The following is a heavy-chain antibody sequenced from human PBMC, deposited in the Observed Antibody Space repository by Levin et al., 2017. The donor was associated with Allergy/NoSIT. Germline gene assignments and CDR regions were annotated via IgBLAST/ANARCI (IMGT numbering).Heavy chain of an antibody. CDR3: ARRPDYGSGSYWDN. V-gene: IGHV1-2*02. CDR2: INSNSGGT. J-gene: IGHJ4*02. CDR1: GYTFIGYH. D-gene: IGHD3-10*01. Sequence: GESLKISCKASGYTFIGYHIHWVRQAPGQGLEWMGWINSNSGGTNSAQKFQGRVTMTRDTSISTAYMELSRLTSDDTAVYYCARRPDYGSGSYWDNWGQGTLVTVSS.